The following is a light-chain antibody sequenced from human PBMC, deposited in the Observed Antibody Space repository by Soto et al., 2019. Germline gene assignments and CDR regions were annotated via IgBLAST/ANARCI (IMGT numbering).Light chain of an antibody. J-gene: IGLJ1*01. CDR3: TSFTTSKTYI. CDR2: EVT. CDR1: SSDIGSYDR. V-gene: IGLV2-18*02. Sequence: QSALTQPPSVSGSPVQSVTISCTGTSSDIGSYDRVSWYQQPPGTAPRLMIYEVTNRPSGVPDRFSGSKSGNTASLTISGLQPEDETDYYCTSFTTSKTYIFGTGTKVTVL.